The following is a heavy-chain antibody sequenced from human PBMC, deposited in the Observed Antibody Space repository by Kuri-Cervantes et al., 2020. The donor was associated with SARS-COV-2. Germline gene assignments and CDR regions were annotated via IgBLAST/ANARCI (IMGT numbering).Heavy chain of an antibody. D-gene: IGHD2-2*01. J-gene: IGHJ4*02. CDR2: FDPEAGET. Sequence: ASVKVFCKASGYTLTELSMHLVRQAPGKGLEWMGGFDPEAGETIYEQKCQGRVTITTDESTGTAYMELTSLRSEDTAVYYCAGVGYCSSTRCYDFDYWGQGTLVTVSS. CDR1: GYTLTELS. V-gene: IGHV1-24*01. CDR3: AGVGYCSSTRCYDFDY.